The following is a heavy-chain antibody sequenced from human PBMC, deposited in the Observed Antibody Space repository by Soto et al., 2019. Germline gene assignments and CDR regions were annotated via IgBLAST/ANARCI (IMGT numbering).Heavy chain of an antibody. CDR1: GFTFRNAY. V-gene: IGHV3-15*07. CDR3: ARGSSGYNYGPGYFYYGLDV. J-gene: IGHJ6*02. Sequence: GGSLRLSCAASGFTFRNAYMSWVRQAPGKGLEWVGRMKSNPDGGTTDYTAPVKDRFTISRDNAKNTLYLQMNGLRAEDTAIYYCARGSSGYNYGPGYFYYGLDVWGQGTTVTVSS. D-gene: IGHD5-18*01. CDR2: MKSNPDGGTT.